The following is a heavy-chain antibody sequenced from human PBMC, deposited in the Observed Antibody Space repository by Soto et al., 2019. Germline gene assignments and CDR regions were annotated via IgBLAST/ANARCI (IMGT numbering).Heavy chain of an antibody. J-gene: IGHJ6*02. CDR3: ATTNSPFGVPPASYYGMDV. Sequence: ASVKVSCKASGYTFTSYAMHWVRQAPGQRLEWMGWINAGNGNTKYSQKFQGRVTITRDTSASTAYMELSSLRSEDTAVYYCATTNSPFGVPPASYYGMDVWGQGTTVTV. D-gene: IGHD3-3*01. V-gene: IGHV1-3*01. CDR1: GYTFTSYA. CDR2: INAGNGNT.